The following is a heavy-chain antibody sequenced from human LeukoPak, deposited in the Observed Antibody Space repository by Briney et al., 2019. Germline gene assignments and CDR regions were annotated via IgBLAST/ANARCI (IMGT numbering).Heavy chain of an antibody. D-gene: IGHD5-12*01. CDR2: IYTSGST. Sequence: SETLSLTCTVSGGSISSYYWSWIRQPAGKGLEWIGRIYTSGSTNYNPSLKSRVTMSVDTSKNQFSLKLSSVTAADTAVYYCARDMGYSGYDYFDYWGQGTLVTVSS. J-gene: IGHJ4*02. V-gene: IGHV4-4*07. CDR3: ARDMGYSGYDYFDY. CDR1: GGSISSYY.